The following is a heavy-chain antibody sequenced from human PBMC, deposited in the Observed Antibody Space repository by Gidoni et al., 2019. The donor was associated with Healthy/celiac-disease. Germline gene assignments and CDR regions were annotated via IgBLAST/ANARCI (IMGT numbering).Heavy chain of an antibody. CDR2: ISYDGSNK. Sequence: QVQLVESGGGVVQPGRSLSLSCAASGFPFRSSVKHWIRQAPGQGLCWVAVISYDGSNKYYADSVKGRFTISRDNSKNTLYLQMNSLRAEDTAVYYCARDKGPQQLVDYYYYYMDVWGKGTTVTVSS. J-gene: IGHJ6*03. CDR1: GFPFRSSV. V-gene: IGHV3-30-3*01. CDR3: ARDKGPQQLVDYYYYYMDV. D-gene: IGHD6-6*01.